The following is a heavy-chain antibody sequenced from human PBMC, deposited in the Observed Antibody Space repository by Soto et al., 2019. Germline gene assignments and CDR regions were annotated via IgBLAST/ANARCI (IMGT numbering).Heavy chain of an antibody. J-gene: IGHJ4*02. CDR3: AKGAPAYVWGSYRSPY. CDR2: ISGSGGST. Sequence: GGSLRLSCAASGFTFSSYAMSWVRQAPGKGLEWVSAISGSGGSTYYADSVKGRFTISRDNSKNTLYLQMNSLRAEDTVVYYCAKGAPAYVWGSYRSPYWGQGTLVTVSS. D-gene: IGHD3-16*02. CDR1: GFTFSSYA. V-gene: IGHV3-23*01.